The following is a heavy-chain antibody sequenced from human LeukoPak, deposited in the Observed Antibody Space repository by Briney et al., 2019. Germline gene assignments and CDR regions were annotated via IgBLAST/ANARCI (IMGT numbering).Heavy chain of an antibody. CDR1: GGTFIIYA. D-gene: IGHD5-24*01. CDR3: ARDLTRDGYNHDIRYGMDV. CDR2: IIPIFRIA. Sequence: ASVKVSCKASGGTFIIYAISWVRQAPGQGLEWMGRIIPIFRIANYAQKFQGRVTITADKSTSTAYMELSSLRSEDTAVYYCARDLTRDGYNHDIRYGMDVWGQGTTVTVSS. J-gene: IGHJ6*02. V-gene: IGHV1-69*04.